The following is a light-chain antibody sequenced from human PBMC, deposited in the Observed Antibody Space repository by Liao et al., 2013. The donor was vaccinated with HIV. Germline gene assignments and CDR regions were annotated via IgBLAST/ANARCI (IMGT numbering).Light chain of an antibody. CDR1: KLGDKY. V-gene: IGLV3-1*01. Sequence: SYELTQAPSVSVSPGQTANITCSGDKLGDKYVSWYQQKAGQSPVLVIYQDSKRPSGIPERFSGSNSGNTATLTISGTQAMDEADYYCQAWDSSTVVFGGGTKLTVL. CDR3: QAWDSSTVV. CDR2: QDS. J-gene: IGLJ2*01.